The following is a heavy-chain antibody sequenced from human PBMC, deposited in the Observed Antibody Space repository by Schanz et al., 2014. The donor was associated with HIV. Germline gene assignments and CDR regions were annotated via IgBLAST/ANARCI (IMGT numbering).Heavy chain of an antibody. CDR3: ARKWFNWLDP. V-gene: IGHV1-69*06. J-gene: IGHJ5*02. Sequence: QVQLVQSGAEVKKPGSSVKVSCKASGGTFMTYAISWVRQAPGQGLEGMGGIIPAFGTTNYAQKFQGRVTIPADKSTSTAYMELSSLRSEDTAVYFCARKWFNWLDPWGQGAQVIVSS. CDR1: GGTFMTYA. CDR2: IIPAFGTT. D-gene: IGHD3-22*01.